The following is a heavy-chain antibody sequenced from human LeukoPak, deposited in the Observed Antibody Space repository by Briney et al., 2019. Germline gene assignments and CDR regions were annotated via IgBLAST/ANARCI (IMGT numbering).Heavy chain of an antibody. CDR2: ISSSAI. J-gene: IGHJ3*02. D-gene: IGHD2-21*02. V-gene: IGHV3-48*01. CDR3: ARGSLRAFDI. CDR1: GFTFSSYA. Sequence: GSLRLSCAASGFTFSSYAMSWVRQAPGKGLECVSYISSSAIYYADSVKGRFTISRDTAKNSLYLQMNSLRAEDTAVYYCARGSLRAFDIWGQGTMVTVSS.